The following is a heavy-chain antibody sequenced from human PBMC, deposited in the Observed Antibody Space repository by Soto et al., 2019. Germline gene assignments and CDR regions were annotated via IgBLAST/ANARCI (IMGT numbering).Heavy chain of an antibody. D-gene: IGHD3-16*01. J-gene: IGHJ6*02. CDR1: GFSFSDYY. CDR2: ISSSGSTI. V-gene: IGHV3-11*01. CDR3: APPSGKSTYYAYGMDV. Sequence: GGSLRLSCAASGFSFSDYYMNWIRQAPGKGLEWLSYISSSGSTIFYADSVKGRFTVSRDHAQSTLYLQLDSRRVEDTAVYYCAPPSGKSTYYAYGMDVWGQGTMVTVSS.